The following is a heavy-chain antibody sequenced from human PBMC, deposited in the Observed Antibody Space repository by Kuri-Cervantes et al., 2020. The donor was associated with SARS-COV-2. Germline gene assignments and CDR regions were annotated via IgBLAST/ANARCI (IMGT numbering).Heavy chain of an antibody. V-gene: IGHV1-3*01. J-gene: IGHJ6*03. D-gene: IGHD3-3*01. CDR1: GYTFTSYA. Sequence: ASVKVSCKASGYTFTSYAMHWVRQAPGQRLEWMGWINAGNGNTKYSQKFQGRVTITRDTSASTAYMELRSLRSDDTAVYYCARTALEWLLYRYQAGYMDVWGKGTTVTVSS. CDR3: ARTALEWLLYRYQAGYMDV. CDR2: INAGNGNT.